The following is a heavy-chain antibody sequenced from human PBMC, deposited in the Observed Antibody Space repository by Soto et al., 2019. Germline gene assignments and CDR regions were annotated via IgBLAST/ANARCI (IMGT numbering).Heavy chain of an antibody. Sequence: PSETLSLTCTVSGGSISSYYWSWIRQPPGKGLEWIGYIYYSGSTNYNPSLKSRVTISVDTSKNQFSLKLSSVTAADTAVYYCARVEDSSSAYGMDVWGQGTTVTVSS. V-gene: IGHV4-59*01. J-gene: IGHJ6*02. CDR1: GGSISSYY. CDR3: ARVEDSSSAYGMDV. D-gene: IGHD6-6*01. CDR2: IYYSGST.